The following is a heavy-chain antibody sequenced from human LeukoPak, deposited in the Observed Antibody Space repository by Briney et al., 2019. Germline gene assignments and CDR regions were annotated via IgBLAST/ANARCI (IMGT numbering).Heavy chain of an antibody. CDR2: ISGSGGRT. D-gene: IGHD6-19*01. V-gene: IGHV3-23*01. CDR1: GFTFSNYV. Sequence: GGSLRLSCAASGFTFSNYVVSWVRQAPGKGLEWVSAISGSGGRTYYADSVKGRFTISRDNSKNTLFLQMNSLRAEDTAVYYCAKDGSSGWYDYFDYWGQGTLVTVSS. CDR3: AKDGSSGWYDYFDY. J-gene: IGHJ4*02.